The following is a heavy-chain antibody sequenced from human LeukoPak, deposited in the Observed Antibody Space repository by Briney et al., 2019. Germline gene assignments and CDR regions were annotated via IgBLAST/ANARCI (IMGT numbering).Heavy chain of an antibody. D-gene: IGHD7-27*01. CDR3: AREGRLLGIPDFDY. CDR2: IKLDGSEK. CDR1: GFTFSSYA. V-gene: IGHV3-7*01. Sequence: GGSLRLSCAASGFTFSSYAMHWVRQAPGKGLEWVANIKLDGSEKYYMDSVKGRFTVSRDNAKSSLYLQMNSLRVEDTAVYYCAREGRLLGIPDFDYWGQGSLVTVSS. J-gene: IGHJ4*02.